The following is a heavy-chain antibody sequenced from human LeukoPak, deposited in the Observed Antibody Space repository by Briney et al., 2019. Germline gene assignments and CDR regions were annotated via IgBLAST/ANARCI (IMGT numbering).Heavy chain of an antibody. CDR3: ARDDMAVAGIPFDY. D-gene: IGHD6-19*01. J-gene: IGHJ4*02. CDR1: GGSISSYF. Sequence: SETLSLTGTVSGGSISSYFWSWIRQPAGKGLEWIGRIYSSGNTNNNPSLKSRVTMSIDTSKNEFSLKLSSVTAADTAVYYCARDDMAVAGIPFDYWGQGTLVTVSS. CDR2: IYSSGNT. V-gene: IGHV4-4*07.